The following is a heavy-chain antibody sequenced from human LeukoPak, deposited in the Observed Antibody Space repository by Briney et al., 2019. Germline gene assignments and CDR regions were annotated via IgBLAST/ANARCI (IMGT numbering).Heavy chain of an antibody. D-gene: IGHD2-2*01. J-gene: IGHJ4*02. CDR2: ISGSGGSS. CDR3: AKDVAYQLPSYFDD. CDR1: GFTFSSYA. V-gene: IGHV3-23*01. Sequence: SGGSLRLSCAASGFTFSSYAMSWVRQAPGQGLEWVSVISGSGGSSYYADSVKGRFTISRDNSKNTLYLQMNSLRVEDTAVYYCAKDVAYQLPSYFDDWGQGTLVSVSS.